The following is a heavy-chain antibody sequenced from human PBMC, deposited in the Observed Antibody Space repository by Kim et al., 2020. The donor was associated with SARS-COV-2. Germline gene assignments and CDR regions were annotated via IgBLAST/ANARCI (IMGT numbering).Heavy chain of an antibody. D-gene: IGHD6-13*01. J-gene: IGHJ4*02. CDR2: GAAT. CDR3: AKTGQLDY. V-gene: IGHV3-23*01. Sequence: GAATSYADYVRGRFTIARDNSKSTLSLQMNSLRAEDTALYYCAKTGQLDYWGQGTLVTVSS.